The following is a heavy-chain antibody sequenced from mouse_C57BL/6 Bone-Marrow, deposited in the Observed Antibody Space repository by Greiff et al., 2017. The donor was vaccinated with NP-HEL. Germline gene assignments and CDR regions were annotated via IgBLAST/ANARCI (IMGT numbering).Heavy chain of an antibody. CDR1: GYAFTNYL. V-gene: IGHV1-54*01. Sequence: QVHVKQSGAELVRPGTSVKVSCKASGYAFTNYLIEWVKQRPGQGLEWIGVINPGSGGTNYNEKFKGKATLTADKSSSTAYMQLSSLTSEDSAVYFCARYRRDGYYWFAYWGQGTLVTVSA. J-gene: IGHJ3*01. D-gene: IGHD2-3*01. CDR2: INPGSGGT. CDR3: ARYRRDGYYWFAY.